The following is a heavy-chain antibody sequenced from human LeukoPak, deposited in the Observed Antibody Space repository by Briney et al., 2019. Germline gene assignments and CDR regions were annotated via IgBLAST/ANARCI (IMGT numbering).Heavy chain of an antibody. CDR3: VRDTGGSGSYPDY. CDR1: GFTFSDYW. D-gene: IGHD1-26*01. Sequence: GGSLRLSCAASGFTFSDYWMTWVRQAPGKRLEWVANIKGDGSEKYYVDSLRGRSTISRDNAKKSLYLQVDSLRVGDTAVYYCVRDTGGSGSYPDYWGQGTLVTVSS. J-gene: IGHJ4*02. V-gene: IGHV3-7*01. CDR2: IKGDGSEK.